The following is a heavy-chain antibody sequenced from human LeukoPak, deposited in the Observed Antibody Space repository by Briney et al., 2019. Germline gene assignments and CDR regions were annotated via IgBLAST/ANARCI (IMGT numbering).Heavy chain of an antibody. D-gene: IGHD1-26*01. V-gene: IGHV4-34*01. Sequence: PSETMSLTSAVYGGSFSGYYWSWIRQPPGKGLEWIGEINHSGSTNYNPSLKSRVTISVDTSKNQFSLKLSSVTAADTAVYYCARGVVGATTDYWGQGTLVTVSS. CDR1: GGSFSGYY. J-gene: IGHJ4*02. CDR2: INHSGST. CDR3: ARGVVGATTDY.